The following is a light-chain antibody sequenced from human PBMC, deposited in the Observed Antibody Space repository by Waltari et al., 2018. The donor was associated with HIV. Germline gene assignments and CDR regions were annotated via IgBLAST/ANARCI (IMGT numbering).Light chain of an antibody. CDR1: SSHSGSNT. Sequence: QSVLTPPPSASGPPGQRVTISCSVISSHSGSNTVNWYQQLPGTAPKLLIYSNIQRPSGVPDRFSGSKSGTSASLAISGLQSDDEADYYCAAWDDSLNGLWVFGGGTKLTVL. CDR3: AAWDDSLNGLWV. V-gene: IGLV1-44*01. CDR2: SNI. J-gene: IGLJ3*02.